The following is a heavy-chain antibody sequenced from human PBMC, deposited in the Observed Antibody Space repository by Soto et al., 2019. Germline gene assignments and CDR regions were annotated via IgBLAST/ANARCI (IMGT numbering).Heavy chain of an antibody. CDR3: ARDPGPYGDYSY. V-gene: IGHV1-2*02. CDR2: INPNNGGT. CDR1: GYTFTGFC. Sequence: GASVKVSCRASGYTFTGFCIRWVRQAPGQGLEWMGWINPNNGGTNYVRKFQDRVTMTRDTSITTAYMELSGLRSDDTAVYYCARDPGPYGDYSYWGQGTLVTVSS. J-gene: IGHJ4*02. D-gene: IGHD4-17*01.